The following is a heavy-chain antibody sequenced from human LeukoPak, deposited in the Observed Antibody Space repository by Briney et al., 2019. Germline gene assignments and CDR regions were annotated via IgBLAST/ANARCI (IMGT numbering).Heavy chain of an antibody. CDR1: GNYW. CDR3: VSFYETY. CDR2: INSDGSWT. V-gene: IGHV3-74*01. Sequence: PRGPLRLSCAASGNYWMHWVRQAPGKGLVWVSHINSDGSWTSYADSVKGRFTISKDNAKNTVYLQMNNLRAEDTAVYYCVSFYETYWGRGTLVTVSS. D-gene: IGHD2/OR15-2a*01. J-gene: IGHJ4*02.